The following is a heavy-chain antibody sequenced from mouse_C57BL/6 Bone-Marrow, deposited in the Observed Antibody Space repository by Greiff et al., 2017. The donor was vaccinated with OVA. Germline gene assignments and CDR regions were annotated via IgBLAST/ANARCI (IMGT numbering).Heavy chain of an antibody. CDR3: ARQEDYDGFAY. Sequence: EVQGVESGGGLVQPGGSLKLSCAASGFTFSDYGMAWVRQAPRKGPEWVAFISNLAYSIYYADTVTGRFTISRENAKNTLYLEMSSLRSEDTAMYYCARQEDYDGFAYWGQGTLVTVSA. J-gene: IGHJ3*01. D-gene: IGHD2-4*01. V-gene: IGHV5-15*01. CDR2: ISNLAYSI. CDR1: GFTFSDYG.